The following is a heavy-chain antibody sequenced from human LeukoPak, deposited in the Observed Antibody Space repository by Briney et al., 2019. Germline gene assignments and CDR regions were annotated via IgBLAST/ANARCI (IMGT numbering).Heavy chain of an antibody. V-gene: IGHV3-48*01. CDR1: GFTFSSYS. Sequence: GGSLRLSCAASGFTFSSYSMNWVRQAPGKGLEWVSYISSSSSTIYYADSVKGRFTISRDNAKNSLYLQMNSLRAEDTAVYYCARVPYYYYYMDVWGKGTTVTVSS. J-gene: IGHJ6*03. CDR2: ISSSSSTI. CDR3: ARVPYYYYYMDV.